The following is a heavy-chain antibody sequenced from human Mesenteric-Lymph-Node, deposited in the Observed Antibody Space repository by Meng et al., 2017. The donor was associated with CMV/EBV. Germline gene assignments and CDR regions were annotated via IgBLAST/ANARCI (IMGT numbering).Heavy chain of an antibody. CDR3: AKDCSGGTCWDYYYSGMDV. J-gene: IGHJ6*02. V-gene: IGHV3-30*04. D-gene: IGHD2-15*01. CDR1: GFTFSSYA. Sequence: GGSLRLSCAASGFTFSSYAMHWVRQAPGKGLEWVAVISYDGSNKYYADSVKGRFSISRDNSKNTLYVQMNSLRPEDTAVYYCAKDCSGGTCWDYYYSGMDVWGQGTTVTVSS. CDR2: ISYDGSNK.